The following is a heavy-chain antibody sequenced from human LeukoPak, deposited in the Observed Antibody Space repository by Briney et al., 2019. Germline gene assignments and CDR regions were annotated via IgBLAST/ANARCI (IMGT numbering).Heavy chain of an antibody. Sequence: GASVKVSCKASGYTFTGYYMHWVRQAPGHGLDWMGWINLNTGGTNYAQKFQGRVTMTRDTSIATAYMDLTRLTSDDTAVYYCARGSGWYTGMDYWGQGTLVTVSS. CDR1: GYTFTGYY. J-gene: IGHJ4*02. V-gene: IGHV1-2*02. D-gene: IGHD6-19*01. CDR2: INLNTGGT. CDR3: ARGSGWYTGMDY.